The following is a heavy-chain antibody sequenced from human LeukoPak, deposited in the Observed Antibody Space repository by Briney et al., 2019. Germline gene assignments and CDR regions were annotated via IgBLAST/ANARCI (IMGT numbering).Heavy chain of an antibody. J-gene: IGHJ3*02. CDR1: GFTFSSYA. V-gene: IGHV3-23*01. Sequence: GGSLRLSCAASGFTFSSYAMSWVRQAPGKGLEWVSAISGSGGSTYYADSVKGRFTISRDNSKNTLYLQMNSLRAEDTAVYYCVKAPPRKWLLNHYPAFDIWGQGTMVTVSS. D-gene: IGHD6-19*01. CDR2: ISGSGGST. CDR3: VKAPPRKWLLNHYPAFDI.